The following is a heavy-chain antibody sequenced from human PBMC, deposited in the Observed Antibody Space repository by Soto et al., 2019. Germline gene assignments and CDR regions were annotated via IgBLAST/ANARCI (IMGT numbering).Heavy chain of an antibody. CDR2: INPNSGGT. J-gene: IGHJ5*02. CDR1: GYTFSGDV. D-gene: IGHD3-3*01. V-gene: IGHV1-2*04. CDR3: ARGTRFLEWLSENWFDP. Sequence: VASVKGACKTSGYTFSGDVRHWVRLAPGKGLEWMGWINPNSGGTNYAQKFQGWVTMTRDTSISTAYMELSRLRSDDTAVYYCARGTRFLEWLSENWFDPWGQGTLVTVSS.